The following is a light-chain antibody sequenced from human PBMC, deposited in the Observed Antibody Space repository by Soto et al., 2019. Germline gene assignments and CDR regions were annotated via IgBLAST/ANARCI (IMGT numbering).Light chain of an antibody. V-gene: IGKV3-15*01. J-gene: IGKJ1*01. CDR2: DGS. Sequence: EILMTQSPATLSVSPGEDATLSCGAPHLIRGHVAWYQQQLGQAPRLLIYDGSTRAAGVPARFSGSGSGTEFTLTISSLKSEDFAVYHCQQYHNWQSWTFGHGTKVDIK. CDR3: QQYHNWQSWT. CDR1: HLIRGH.